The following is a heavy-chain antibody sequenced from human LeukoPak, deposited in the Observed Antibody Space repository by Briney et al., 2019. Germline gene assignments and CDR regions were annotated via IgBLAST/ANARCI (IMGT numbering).Heavy chain of an antibody. D-gene: IGHD4-11*01. CDR3: AKDPVQPYSTIC. CDR1: GFTFSSYA. V-gene: IGHV3-23*01. Sequence: GGSLRLSCAASGFTFSSYAMSWVRQAPGKGLEWVSAISGSGGSTYYADSVKGRFTISRDNSKNTLYLQMNSLRAEDTAVDYCAKDPVQPYSTICCGQGTLVTVSS. J-gene: IGHJ4*02. CDR2: ISGSGGST.